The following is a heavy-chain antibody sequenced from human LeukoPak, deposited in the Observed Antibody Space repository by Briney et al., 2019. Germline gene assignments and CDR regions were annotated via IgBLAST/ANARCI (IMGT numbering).Heavy chain of an antibody. CDR1: GGSISSSSYY. V-gene: IGHV4-39*07. CDR2: IYYSGST. J-gene: IGHJ4*02. D-gene: IGHD5-18*01. Sequence: SETLSLTCTVSGGSISSSSYYWGWIRQPPGKGLEWIGSIYYSGSTYYNPSLKSRVTISVDTSKNQFSLKLSSVTAADTAVYYCARGTYDMRIQLWYFDYWGQGTLVTVSS. CDR3: ARGTYDMRIQLWYFDY.